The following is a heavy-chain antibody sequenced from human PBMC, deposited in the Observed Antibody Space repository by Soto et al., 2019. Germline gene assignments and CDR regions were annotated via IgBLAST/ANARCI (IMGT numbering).Heavy chain of an antibody. J-gene: IGHJ4*02. CDR1: ECNCRNYW. CDR3: ARHVGSHYIDF. D-gene: IGHD1-26*01. V-gene: IGHV5-51*01. Sequence: RGEPLQNSCQGAECNCRNYWIAWVRQMPGKGLEWMGFIYPGDSDTRYNPSFQGQVTIAADKSVNTAYLQWSSLKASDTAKYYCARHVGSHYIDFWGQGTLVTVSS. CDR2: IYPGDSDT.